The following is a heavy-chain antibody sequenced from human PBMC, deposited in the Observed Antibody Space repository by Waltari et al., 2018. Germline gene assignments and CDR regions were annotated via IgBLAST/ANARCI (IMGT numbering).Heavy chain of an antibody. V-gene: IGHV4-38-2*02. Sequence: HLEESGPGLVKPAETLSLNCTVAGYTLTNGFYWGWIRQAPGKGLEWIGSIYHSGRPAYNPSLKSRVNLSVDRSKNEFSMSLTSVTAADTATYYCARLGTINRWSTARSHFDLWGQGALVTVSS. D-gene: IGHD5-18*01. CDR2: IYHSGRP. CDR1: GYTLTNGFY. CDR3: ARLGTINRWSTARSHFDL. J-gene: IGHJ4*02.